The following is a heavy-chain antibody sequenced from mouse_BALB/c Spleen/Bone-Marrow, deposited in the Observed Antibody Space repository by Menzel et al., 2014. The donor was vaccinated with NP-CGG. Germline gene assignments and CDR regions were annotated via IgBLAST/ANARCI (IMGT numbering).Heavy chain of an antibody. V-gene: IGHV1S137*01. Sequence: QVQLKGYGAELVRPGVSVKISCQGSGYTFTDYAIHWVKQSHAKSIVWIGLISGYYGDAIYNQKFKGQATMTVDKSSSTAYMDLARLTSEDSAIYYGAISGKGLNAMDCWGQGSSVTGSS. CDR3: AISGKGLNAMDC. J-gene: IGHJ4*01. CDR2: ISGYYGDA. D-gene: IGHD3-3*01. CDR1: GYTFTDYA.